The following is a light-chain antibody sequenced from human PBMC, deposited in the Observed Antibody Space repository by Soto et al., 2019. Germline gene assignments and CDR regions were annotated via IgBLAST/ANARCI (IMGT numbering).Light chain of an antibody. V-gene: IGKV3-15*01. Sequence: EIVVTQSPATLSVSPGERATLSCTASQNVTSRLAWYQQKAGQSPRLLIYDASTRAAGIPDRFNGGGSGTEFTLTITSLQSEDFALYVCQQYDTWWTFGQGTRVQI. CDR3: QQYDTWWT. J-gene: IGKJ1*01. CDR2: DAS. CDR1: QNVTSR.